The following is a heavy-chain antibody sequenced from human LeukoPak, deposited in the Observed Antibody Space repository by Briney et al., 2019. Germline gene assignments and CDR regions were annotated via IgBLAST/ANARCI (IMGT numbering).Heavy chain of an antibody. CDR1: GYTFTSYG. D-gene: IGHD3-3*01. V-gene: IGHV1-69*13. CDR2: IIPIFGTA. J-gene: IGHJ5*02. Sequence: GASVKVSCKASGYTFTSYGISWVRQAPGQGLEWMGGIIPIFGTANYAQKFQGRVTITADESTSTAYMELSSLRPEDTAVYYCARGLTYYDSWSGSNGFDPWGQGTLVTVSS. CDR3: ARGLTYYDSWSGSNGFDP.